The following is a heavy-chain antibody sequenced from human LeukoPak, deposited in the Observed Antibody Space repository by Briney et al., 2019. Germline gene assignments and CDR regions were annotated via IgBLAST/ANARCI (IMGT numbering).Heavy chain of an antibody. CDR2: IWFDGSNK. CDR1: GFTFSTSG. V-gene: IGHV3-33*01. Sequence: GGSLRLSCAASGFTFSTSGMHWVRQAPGKGLEWVAVIWFDGSNKHYADSVKGRFTISRDNSENTLYLQMNSLRAEDTAVYYCARDLFYVGAIIPWGQGTLVTVSS. D-gene: IGHD1-26*01. CDR3: ARDLFYVGAIIP. J-gene: IGHJ5*02.